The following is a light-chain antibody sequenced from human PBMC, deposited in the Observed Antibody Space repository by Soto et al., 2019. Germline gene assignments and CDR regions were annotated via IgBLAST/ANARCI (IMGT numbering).Light chain of an antibody. CDR3: RQYGTLPPT. CDR1: QTVTNTY. J-gene: IGKJ4*01. Sequence: IVLTQSPGTLSLSPGERATLSCRASQTVTNTYLAWYQQKSGQAPNFLIYGASNRATGIPDRFSGSGSGTGFALTISRLEPEDFAVYYCRQYGTLPPTFGGGTKVEI. V-gene: IGKV3-20*01. CDR2: GAS.